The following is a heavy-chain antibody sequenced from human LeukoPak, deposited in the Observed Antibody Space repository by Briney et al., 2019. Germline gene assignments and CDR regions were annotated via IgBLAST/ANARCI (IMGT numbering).Heavy chain of an antibody. V-gene: IGHV1-46*01. CDR2: INPSGGST. Sequence: ASVKVSCKASGYTFTSYYMHSVRQAPGQGLEWMGIINPSGGSTSYTQKFQGRVTMARDLSTSTVYMELSSLSSEDTAVYYCAREQGPYDFWSGYYGDCYYGMDVWGQGTTVTVSS. D-gene: IGHD3-3*01. CDR1: GYTFTSYY. CDR3: AREQGPYDFWSGYYGDCYYGMDV. J-gene: IGHJ6*02.